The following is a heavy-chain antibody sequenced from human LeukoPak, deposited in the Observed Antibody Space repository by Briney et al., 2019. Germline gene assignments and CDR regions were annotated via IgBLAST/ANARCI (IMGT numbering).Heavy chain of an antibody. CDR1: GFTFSSYA. V-gene: IGHV3-23*01. CDR3: AKDHEVAVAALYYFDY. D-gene: IGHD6-19*01. J-gene: IGHJ4*02. CDR2: ISGSDGST. Sequence: GGSLRLSCAASGFTFSSYAMSWVRQAPGKGLEWVSAISGSDGSTYYADSVKGRFTISRDNSKNTLYLQMNSLRAEDTAVYYCAKDHEVAVAALYYFDYWGQGTLVTVSS.